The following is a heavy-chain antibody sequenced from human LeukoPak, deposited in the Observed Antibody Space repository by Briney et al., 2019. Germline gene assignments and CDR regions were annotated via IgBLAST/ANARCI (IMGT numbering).Heavy chain of an antibody. J-gene: IGHJ4*02. Sequence: GGSLRLSCAASGFTFSRYGMHWVRQAPGKGLEWVAFIRYDGSNKYYADSVKGRFTISRDNSKYTLYLQMNSLRAEDTAVYYCAQIAARGYYFDYWGQGTLVTVSS. CDR2: IRYDGSNK. CDR1: GFTFSRYG. V-gene: IGHV3-30*02. CDR3: AQIAARGYYFDY. D-gene: IGHD6-6*01.